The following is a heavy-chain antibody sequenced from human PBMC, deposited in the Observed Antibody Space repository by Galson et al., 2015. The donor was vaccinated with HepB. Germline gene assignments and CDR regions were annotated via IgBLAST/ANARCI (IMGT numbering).Heavy chain of an antibody. V-gene: IGHV1-2*04. D-gene: IGHD1-7*01. Sequence: SVKVSCKASGYTFTGYYMHWVRQAPGQGLEWMGWINPNSGGTNYAQKFQGWVTMTRDTSISTAYMELSRLRSDDTAVYYCARGMIQLELRGLYYYYGMDVWGQGTTVTVSS. J-gene: IGHJ6*02. CDR2: INPNSGGT. CDR3: ARGMIQLELRGLYYYYGMDV. CDR1: GYTFTGYY.